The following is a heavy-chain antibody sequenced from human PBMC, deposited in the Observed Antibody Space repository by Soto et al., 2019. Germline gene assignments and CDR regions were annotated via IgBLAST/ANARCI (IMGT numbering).Heavy chain of an antibody. CDR1: GGTFSSYA. V-gene: IGHV1-69*13. Sequence: SVKVSCKASGGTFSSYAISWVRQAPGQGLEWMGGIIPIFGTANYAQKFQGRVTITADESTSTAYMELSSLRSEDTAVYYCARAGGPRGDCYYGMDVWGQGTTVTVSS. J-gene: IGHJ6*02. D-gene: IGHD3-10*01. CDR3: ARAGGPRGDCYYGMDV. CDR2: IIPIFGTA.